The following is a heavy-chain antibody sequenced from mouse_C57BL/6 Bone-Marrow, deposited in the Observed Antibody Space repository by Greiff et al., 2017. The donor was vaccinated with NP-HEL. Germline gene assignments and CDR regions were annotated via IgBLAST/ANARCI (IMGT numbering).Heavy chain of an antibody. CDR1: GYTFTSYW. D-gene: IGHD2-5*01. J-gene: IGHJ4*01. CDR3: ARHYSNYVYAMDY. Sequence: VKLQQPGAELVKPGASVKLSCKASGYTFTSYWMHWVKQRPGQGLEWIGMIHPNSGSTNYNEKFKSKATLTVDKSSSTAYMQLSSLTSEDSAVYYCARHYSNYVYAMDYWGQGTSVTVSS. V-gene: IGHV1-64*01. CDR2: IHPNSGST.